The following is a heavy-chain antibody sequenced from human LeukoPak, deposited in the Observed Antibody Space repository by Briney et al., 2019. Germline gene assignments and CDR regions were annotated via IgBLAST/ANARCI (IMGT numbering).Heavy chain of an antibody. V-gene: IGHV3-23*01. CDR2: ITANHGAT. J-gene: IGHJ5*02. D-gene: IGHD4-17*01. CDR3: TKDPNGNYVGAFDP. CDR1: GFTFSSFA. Sequence: GGSLRLSCVASGFTFSSFAMTWVRQAPGKGLEWVSSITANHGATYNIDSVKGRFTISRDNSQNTMYLQMNSLRAEDTAVYYCTKDPNGNYVGAFDPWGQGTLVTVSS.